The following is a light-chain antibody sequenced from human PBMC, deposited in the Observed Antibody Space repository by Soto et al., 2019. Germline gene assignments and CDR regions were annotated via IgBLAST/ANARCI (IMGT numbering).Light chain of an antibody. J-gene: IGLJ3*02. V-gene: IGLV1-44*01. CDR2: SNN. Sequence: QSVLTQPPSASGTPGQRVTISCSGSSSNIGSNTVNWYQQLPGTAPKLLFYSNNQRPSGVPDRFSGSKSGTSASLAISGLQSEDEADYYCAAWDDSLNGWVFGGGTKRTVL. CDR3: AAWDDSLNGWV. CDR1: SSNIGSNT.